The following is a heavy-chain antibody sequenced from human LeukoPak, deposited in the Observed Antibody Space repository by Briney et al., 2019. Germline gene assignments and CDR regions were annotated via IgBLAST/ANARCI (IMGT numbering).Heavy chain of an antibody. Sequence: GGSPRLSCAASGFTFNNYAMSWVRQAPGKGLEWVSAIGDNGGDTKYADSMKGRFTISRDNSRNTLYLQLNSLRVEDTAIYYCGRDWKLDYWGQGTLVTVSS. CDR2: IGDNGGDT. V-gene: IGHV3-23*01. CDR3: GRDWKLDY. CDR1: GFTFNNYA. D-gene: IGHD1-1*01. J-gene: IGHJ4*02.